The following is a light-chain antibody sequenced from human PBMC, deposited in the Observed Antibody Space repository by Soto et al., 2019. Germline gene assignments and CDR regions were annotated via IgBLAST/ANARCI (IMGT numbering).Light chain of an antibody. V-gene: IGLV2-8*01. CDR2: EVT. CDR1: SSDVGAYNY. Sequence: QSALIQPPSASGSPGQSVAISCTGTSSDVGAYNYVSWYQLHPGQAPKLIISEVTKRPSGVPDRFSGSKSGNTASLTFAGLQADDEADYHCSSYTGNADILYVFGSGTKLTVL. J-gene: IGLJ1*01. CDR3: SSYTGNADILYV.